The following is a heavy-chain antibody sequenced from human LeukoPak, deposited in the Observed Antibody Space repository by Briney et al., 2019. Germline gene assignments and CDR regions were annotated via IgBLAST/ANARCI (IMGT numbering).Heavy chain of an antibody. J-gene: IGHJ6*02. D-gene: IGHD3-10*01. V-gene: IGHV3-7*03. CDR1: GITFSSYM. CDR2: IKQDGSEK. CDR3: AKDNSRLVLWFGSMDV. Sequence: PGGSLRLSCAASGITFSSYMLTWVRQAPGKGLEWVANIKQDGSEKYYVDSVEGRFSISRDNAKNSLYLQMNSLRAEDTALYYCAKDNSRLVLWFGSMDVWGQGTTVTVSS.